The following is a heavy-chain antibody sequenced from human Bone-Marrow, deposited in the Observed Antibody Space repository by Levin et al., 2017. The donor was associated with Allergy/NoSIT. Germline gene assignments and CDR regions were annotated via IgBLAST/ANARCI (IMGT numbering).Heavy chain of an antibody. V-gene: IGHV3-30-3*01. CDR2: ISYGGSNK. CDR1: GFTFSSYA. D-gene: IGHD1-26*01. CDR3: ATFVSEIPIRGMVASY. J-gene: IGHJ4*02. Sequence: PGGSLRLSCAASGFTFSSYAMHWVRQAPGKGLEWVALISYGGSNKYYADSVKGRFTISRDNSKNTLYLQMNSLRAEDTAVYYCATFVSEIPIRGMVASYWGQGTLVTVSS.